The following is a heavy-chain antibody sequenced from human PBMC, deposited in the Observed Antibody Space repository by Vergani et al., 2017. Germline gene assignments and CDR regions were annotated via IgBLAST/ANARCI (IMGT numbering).Heavy chain of an antibody. D-gene: IGHD3-22*01. CDR2: MNPNSGNT. J-gene: IGHJ4*02. Sequence: QVQLVQSGAEVKKPGASVKVSCKASGYTFTSYDINWVRQATGQGLEWKGWMNPNSGNTGYAQKFQGRVTMTTDTSTSTAYMELRSLRSDDTAVYYCAHYDSSGSYFDYWGQGTLVTVSS. CDR1: GYTFTSYD. V-gene: IGHV1-8*01. CDR3: AHYDSSGSYFDY.